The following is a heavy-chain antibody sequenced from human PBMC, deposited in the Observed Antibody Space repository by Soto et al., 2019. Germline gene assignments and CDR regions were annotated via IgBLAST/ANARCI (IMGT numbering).Heavy chain of an antibody. J-gene: IGHJ3*02. CDR2: FDPEDGET. D-gene: IGHD5-18*01. V-gene: IGHV1-24*01. CDR1: GYTLTELS. Sequence: ASVKVSCKVSGYTLTELSMHWVRQAPGKGLEWMGGFDPEDGETIYAQKFQGRVTMTEDTSTDTAYMELSSLRSEDTAVYYCATDIDTAMVFSFRRREAFDIWGQGTMVTVSS. CDR3: ATDIDTAMVFSFRRREAFDI.